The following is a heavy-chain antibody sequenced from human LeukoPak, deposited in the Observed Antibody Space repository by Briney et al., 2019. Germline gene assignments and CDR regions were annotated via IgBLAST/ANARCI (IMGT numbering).Heavy chain of an antibody. V-gene: IGHV3-11*01. CDR2: ISSSGSTI. Sequence: GGSLRPSCAASGFTFSDYYMSWIRQAPGKGLEWVSYISSSGSTIYYADSVKGRFTISRDNAKNSLYLQMNSLRAEDTAVYYCAISEEDCSSTSCYGDYWGQGTLVTVSS. D-gene: IGHD2-2*01. CDR3: AISEEDCSSTSCYGDY. CDR1: GFTFSDYY. J-gene: IGHJ4*02.